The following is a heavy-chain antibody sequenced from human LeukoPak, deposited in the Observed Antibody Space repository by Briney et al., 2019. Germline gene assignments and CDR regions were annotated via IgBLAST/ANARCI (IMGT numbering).Heavy chain of an antibody. CDR3: AKGRNYYDSSGSLY. Sequence: PGGSLRLSCAASGFTFSSYAMSWVRQAPGKGLEWVSAISGSGGSTYYADSVEGRFTISRDNSKNTLYLQMNSLRAEDTAVYYCAKGRNYYDSSGSLYWGQGTLVTVSS. CDR2: ISGSGGST. CDR1: GFTFSSYA. D-gene: IGHD3-22*01. J-gene: IGHJ4*02. V-gene: IGHV3-23*01.